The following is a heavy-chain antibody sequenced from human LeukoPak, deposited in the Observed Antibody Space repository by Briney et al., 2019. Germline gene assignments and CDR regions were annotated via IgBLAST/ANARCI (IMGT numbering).Heavy chain of an antibody. Sequence: GASVKVSCKASGGNFSSYAISWVRQAPGQGLEWMGGIIPIFGTANYAQKFQGRVTITTDESTSTAYMELSSLRSEDTAVYYCARDHKESIVVVGDAFDIWGQGTMVTVSS. V-gene: IGHV1-69*05. CDR3: ARDHKESIVVVGDAFDI. CDR2: IIPIFGTA. D-gene: IGHD3-22*01. J-gene: IGHJ3*02. CDR1: GGNFSSYA.